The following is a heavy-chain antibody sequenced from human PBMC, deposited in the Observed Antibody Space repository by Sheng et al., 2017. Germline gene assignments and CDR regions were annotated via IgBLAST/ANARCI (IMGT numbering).Heavy chain of an antibody. D-gene: IGHD4-17*01. Sequence: ELQLVESGGVVVQPGGSLRLSCAASGFTFDDYTMHWVRQAPGKGLEWVSLITWDGGSTYYADSVRGRFTISRDNSKNSLYLQMNSLRTEDTALYYCAKDRSDGDYRRNYMDVWGKGTTVTVSS. J-gene: IGHJ6*03. CDR2: ITWDGGST. CDR3: AKDRSDGDYRRNYMDV. V-gene: IGHV3-43*01. CDR1: GFTFDDYT.